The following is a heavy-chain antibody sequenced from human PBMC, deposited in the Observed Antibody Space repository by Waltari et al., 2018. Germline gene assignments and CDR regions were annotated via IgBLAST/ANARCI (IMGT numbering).Heavy chain of an antibody. V-gene: IGHV4-39*07. CDR2: IYYRGST. D-gene: IGHD1-26*01. Sequence: VQLVESGGGLVQPGGSLRLSCAASVFTFSSYWFAWVRQAPGKGLDWIGSIYYRGSTYYNPSLKSRVTISVETSKNQFSLKLSSVTAADTAVYYCARGPHSGSYNDYWGQGTLVTVSS. CDR1: VFTFSSYW. J-gene: IGHJ4*02. CDR3: ARGPHSGSYNDY.